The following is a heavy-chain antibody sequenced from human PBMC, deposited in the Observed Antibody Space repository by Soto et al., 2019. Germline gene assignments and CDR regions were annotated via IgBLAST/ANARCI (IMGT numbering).Heavy chain of an antibody. D-gene: IGHD6-13*01. V-gene: IGHV4-31*03. Sequence: SETLSLTYTVSVASISRGNVDWSWIRQRPGQGLQWIGLIYYNASPLYNSSLKSRLLISLDTSKNQFSLTLRSVSAADTAVYYCVKSRFSSNWTPDSWGHGTLVNVS. CDR3: VKSRFSSNWTPDS. CDR1: VASISRGNVD. CDR2: IYYNASP. J-gene: IGHJ5*01.